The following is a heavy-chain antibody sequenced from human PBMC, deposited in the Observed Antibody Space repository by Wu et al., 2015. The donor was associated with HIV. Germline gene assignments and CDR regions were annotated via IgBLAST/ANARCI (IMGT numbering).Heavy chain of an antibody. J-gene: IGHJ4*02. V-gene: IGHV1-8*01. CDR2: VNPNSGNT. CDR3: GRDLVRGVIYFDY. CDR1: GYTFNNYD. Sequence: QVQLVQSGAEVKKPGASVRVSCKTSGYTFNNYDINWVRLAPGQGFEWVGWVNPNSGNTDYAQKFQGRVTLTRNTSIKTVYMELSSLRYEDTAVYYCGRDLVRGVIYFDYWGQGTLVTVSS. D-gene: IGHD3-10*01.